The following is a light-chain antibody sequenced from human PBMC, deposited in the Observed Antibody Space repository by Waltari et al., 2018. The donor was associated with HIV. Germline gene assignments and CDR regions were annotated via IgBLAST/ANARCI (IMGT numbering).Light chain of an antibody. CDR3: QQYNNWPPIT. J-gene: IGKJ2*01. V-gene: IGKV3D-15*01. CDR1: QRVSSN. Sequence: EIAFTPSPPTLSVSTGDTATLSGTASQRVSSNLASYQQKPGQAPRLLIYGASTRATGLPARFSGSGCGTEFTLTISVLQSEASAGYYCQQYNNWPPITFGQGTKLESK. CDR2: GAS.